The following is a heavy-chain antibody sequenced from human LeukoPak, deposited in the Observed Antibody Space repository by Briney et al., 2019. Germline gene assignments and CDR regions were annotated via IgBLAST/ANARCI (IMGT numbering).Heavy chain of an antibody. CDR2: FNPSGGGT. CDR1: GYTFTSYY. Sequence: GASVKVSCKASGYTFTSYYMHWVRQAPGLGLEWMGMFNPSGGGTTYAQKFQGRVTMTRDTSTSTVYMELSSLRSEDTAVYYCARGRFVLDYYRFDYWGQGTLVTVSS. CDR3: ARGRFVLDYYRFDY. J-gene: IGHJ4*02. D-gene: IGHD3-22*01. V-gene: IGHV1-46*01.